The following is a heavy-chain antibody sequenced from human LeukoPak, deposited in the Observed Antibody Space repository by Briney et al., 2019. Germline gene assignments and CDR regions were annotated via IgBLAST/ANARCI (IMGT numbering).Heavy chain of an antibody. D-gene: IGHD6-19*01. J-gene: IGHJ4*02. CDR2: ISACNGNT. Sequence: ASVKVSCKASGYTFTSYGISWVRQAPGQGLEWMGWISACNGNTNYAQKLQGRVTMTTDTSTSTAYMELRSLRSDDTAVYYCARPNSSGWYHYFDYWGQGTLVTVSS. V-gene: IGHV1-18*01. CDR3: ARPNSSGWYHYFDY. CDR1: GYTFTSYG.